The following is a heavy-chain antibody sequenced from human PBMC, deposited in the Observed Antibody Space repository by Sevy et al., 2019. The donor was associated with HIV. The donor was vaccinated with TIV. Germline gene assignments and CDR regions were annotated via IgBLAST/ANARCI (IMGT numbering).Heavy chain of an antibody. CDR3: AREAVAGPRGFDY. CDR1: GFTFSSYS. CDR2: ISSSSSYI. D-gene: IGHD6-19*01. V-gene: IGHV3-21*01. J-gene: IGHJ4*02. Sequence: WGSLRLSCAASGFTFSSYSMNWVRQAPGKGLEWVSSISSSSSYIYYADSVKGRFTISRDNAKNSLYLQMNSLRAEDTAVYYCAREAVAGPRGFDYWGQGTLVTVSS.